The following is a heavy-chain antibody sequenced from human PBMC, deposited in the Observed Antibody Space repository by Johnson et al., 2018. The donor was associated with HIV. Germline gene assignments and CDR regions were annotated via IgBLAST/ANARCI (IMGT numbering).Heavy chain of an antibody. J-gene: IGHJ3*01. Sequence: QVQLVESGGGVVQPGRSLRLSCAASGFTFSRYGMHWVRQAPGKGLEWVAVISYDGKNKYYADSVKGRFTISRDKSKNTMYLQMNSLRDEDTAVYHCAKERLLHDAFDFWGQGTMVTVSS. CDR1: GFTFSRYG. CDR3: AKERLLHDAFDF. CDR2: ISYDGKNK. V-gene: IGHV3-30*18. D-gene: IGHD5-18*01.